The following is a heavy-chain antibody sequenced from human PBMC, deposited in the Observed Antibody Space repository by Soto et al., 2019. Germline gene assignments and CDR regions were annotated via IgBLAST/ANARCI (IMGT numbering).Heavy chain of an antibody. J-gene: IGHJ4*02. CDR1: GFTFSSYA. CDR2: ISYDGSNK. CDR3: ARGMRSWVLDY. D-gene: IGHD6-13*01. V-gene: IGHV3-30-3*01. Sequence: GGSLRLSCAASGFTFSSYAMHWVRQAPGKGLEWVAVISYDGSNKYYADSVKGRFTISRDNSKNTLYLQMNSLRAEDTAVYYCARGMRSWVLDYWGQGTLVTVSS.